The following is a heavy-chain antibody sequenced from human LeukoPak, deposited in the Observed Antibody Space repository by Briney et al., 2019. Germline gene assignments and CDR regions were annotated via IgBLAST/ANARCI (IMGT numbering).Heavy chain of an antibody. V-gene: IGHV4-34*01. CDR1: GGCFSGYY. CDR2: INHSGST. CDR3: GRALSLTMVRGTPYMDV. Sequence: SETLSLTCAVYGGCFSGYYWSWIRQPPGKGLEWIGEINHSGSTNYNPSLKSRVTISVDPSKKQFSLKLSAVAAADTAVYYCGRALSLTMVRGTPYMDVWGKGTTVTVSS. D-gene: IGHD3-10*01. J-gene: IGHJ6*03.